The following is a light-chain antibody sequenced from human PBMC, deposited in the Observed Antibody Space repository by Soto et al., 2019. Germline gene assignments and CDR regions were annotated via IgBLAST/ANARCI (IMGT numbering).Light chain of an antibody. J-gene: IGKJ1*01. V-gene: IGKV3-20*01. Sequence: EIVLTQSPGTLSLSPGERATLSCRASESVSSNYLAWYQQKPGQAPRLLIYGASTRATGVPDRFSGSGPGTDFTLSISRLEPEDFAVYYCQQYGGSPRTFGQGTKVEIK. CDR1: ESVSSNY. CDR3: QQYGGSPRT. CDR2: GAS.